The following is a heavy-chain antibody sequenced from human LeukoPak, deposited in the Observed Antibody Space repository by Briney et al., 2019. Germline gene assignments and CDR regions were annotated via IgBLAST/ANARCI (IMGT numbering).Heavy chain of an antibody. J-gene: IGHJ6*03. Sequence: PSETLSLTCTVSGGSISSYYWSWIRQPPGKGLEWIGYIYYSGSTNYNPSLKSRVTMSVGTSKNQFSLKLSSVTAADTAVYYCAREKAPISSTSRYFYYYMDVWGKGTTVTVSS. CDR2: IYYSGST. CDR1: GGSISSYY. D-gene: IGHD2-2*01. V-gene: IGHV4-59*12. CDR3: AREKAPISSTSRYFYYYMDV.